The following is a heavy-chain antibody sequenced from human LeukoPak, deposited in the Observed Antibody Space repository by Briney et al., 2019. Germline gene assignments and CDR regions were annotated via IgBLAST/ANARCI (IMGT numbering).Heavy chain of an antibody. CDR1: GGSISSYY. J-gene: IGHJ4*02. V-gene: IGHV4-59*01. CDR2: IYYSGST. Sequence: SETLSLTCSVSGGSISSYYWSWVRQPPGKGLEWIGYIYYSGSTNYNPFLKSRVTISVDTSKNQFSLKLSSVTAADTAVYYCAKTRDGYNYEWGQGTLVTVSS. D-gene: IGHD5-24*01. CDR3: AKTRDGYNYE.